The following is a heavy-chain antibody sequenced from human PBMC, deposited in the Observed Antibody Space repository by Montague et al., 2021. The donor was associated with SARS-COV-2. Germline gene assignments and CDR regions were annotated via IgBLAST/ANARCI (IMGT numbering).Heavy chain of an antibody. CDR1: GGSVSSGSYY. J-gene: IGHJ6*02. Sequence: SETLSLTCIVSGGSVSSGSYYWSWIRQPPGKGLEWIGYIYYSGSTNYNSSLKSRVTISVDTSKNQFSLKLSSVTAADTAVYYCARDPWRITIFGVVTRYGTDVWGQGTTVTVSS. V-gene: IGHV4-61*01. CDR2: IYYSGST. D-gene: IGHD3-3*01. CDR3: ARDPWRITIFGVVTRYGTDV.